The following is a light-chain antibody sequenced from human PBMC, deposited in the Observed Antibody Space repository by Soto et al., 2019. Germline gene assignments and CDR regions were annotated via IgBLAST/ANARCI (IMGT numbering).Light chain of an antibody. V-gene: IGKV3-20*01. Sequence: DIVLTQSPGTLSLSPGERATLSCMASQSVSSSYLAWYQQKPGQAPRLLIYGASSRATGIPDRFSGSGPGTDFTLTINRLEPEDFAMYYCQQYGSSPWTFGQGTKVDI. CDR1: QSVSSSY. J-gene: IGKJ1*01. CDR2: GAS. CDR3: QQYGSSPWT.